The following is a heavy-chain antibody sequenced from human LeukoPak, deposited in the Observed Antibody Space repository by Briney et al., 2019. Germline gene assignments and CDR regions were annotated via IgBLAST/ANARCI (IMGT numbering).Heavy chain of an antibody. CDR2: IYTSGST. D-gene: IGHD6-19*01. Sequence: SETLSLTCTVSGYSISSGYYWGWIRQPPGKGLEWIGSIYTSGSTYYNPSLKSRVTISVDTSKNQFSLKLSSVTAADTAVYFCASRVAVTGHLYFALWGRGTLVTVSS. J-gene: IGHJ2*01. CDR3: ASRVAVTGHLYFAL. CDR1: GYSISSGYY. V-gene: IGHV4-38-2*02.